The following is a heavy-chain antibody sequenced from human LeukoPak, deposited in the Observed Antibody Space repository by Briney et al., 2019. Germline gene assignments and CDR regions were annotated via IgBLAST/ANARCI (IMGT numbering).Heavy chain of an antibody. Sequence: GGSLRLSCAASGFTFDDYAMHWVRQAPGKGLEWVSGISWNSGSIGYADSVKGRFTISRDNAKNSLYLQMNSLRAEDTAVYYCAKDVRSGYFDYWGQGTLVTVSS. V-gene: IGHV3-9*01. CDR1: GFTFDDYA. D-gene: IGHD3-22*01. J-gene: IGHJ4*02. CDR3: AKDVRSGYFDY. CDR2: ISWNSGSI.